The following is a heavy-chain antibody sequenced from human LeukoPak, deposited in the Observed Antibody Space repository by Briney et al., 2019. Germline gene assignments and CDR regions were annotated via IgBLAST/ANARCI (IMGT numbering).Heavy chain of an antibody. CDR2: INHSGST. CDR1: GGSFSGYY. CDR3: AREKCGPELWFGELFSFPLYGMDV. J-gene: IGHJ6*02. D-gene: IGHD3-10*01. Sequence: SETLSLTCAVYGGSFSGYYWSWIRQPPGKGLEWIGEINHSGSTNYNPSLKSRVTISVDTSKNQFSLKLSSVTAADTAVYYCAREKCGPELWFGELFSFPLYGMDVWGQGTTVTVSS. V-gene: IGHV4-34*01.